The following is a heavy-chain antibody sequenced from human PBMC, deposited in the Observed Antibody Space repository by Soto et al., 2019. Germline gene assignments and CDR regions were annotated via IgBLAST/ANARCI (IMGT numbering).Heavy chain of an antibody. V-gene: IGHV3-21*04. Sequence: GGSLRLSCAASGFTFSSYNMNWVRQAPGKGLEGVSRISSNASNTDYADSVKGRFTISRDNSKNSLYLQMNSLRVEDTALYYCIKESNPGGLDYWGQGTLVTVSS. CDR2: ISSNASNT. J-gene: IGHJ4*02. CDR3: IKESNPGGLDY. CDR1: GFTFSSYN. D-gene: IGHD4-4*01.